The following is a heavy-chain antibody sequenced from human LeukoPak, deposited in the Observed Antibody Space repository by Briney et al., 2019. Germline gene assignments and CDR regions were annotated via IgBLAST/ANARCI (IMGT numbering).Heavy chain of an antibody. J-gene: IGHJ6*03. CDR2: IWYDGSNK. D-gene: IGHD3-22*01. CDR1: GFTFSSYG. Sequence: GGSLRLSCAASGFTFSSYGMHWVRQAPGKGLEWVAVIWYDGSNKYYADSVKGRFTISRDNSKNTLYLQMNSLRAEDTAVYYCAKTSGYPPQDYYMHVWGKGTTVTVSS. V-gene: IGHV3-33*06. CDR3: AKTSGYPPQDYYMHV.